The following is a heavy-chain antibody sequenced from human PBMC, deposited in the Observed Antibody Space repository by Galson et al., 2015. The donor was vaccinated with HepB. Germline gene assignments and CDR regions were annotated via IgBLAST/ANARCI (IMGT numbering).Heavy chain of an antibody. D-gene: IGHD6-13*01. CDR3: ARDGKAPGIAAAGNCRETPGLDGMDV. V-gene: IGHV3-66*03. Sequence: SLRLSCAASGFTVSSNYMSWVRQAPGKGLEWVSVIYSCGSTYYADSVKGRFTISRDNSKNTLYLQMNSLRAEDTAVYYCARDGKAPGIAAAGNCRETPGLDGMDVWGQGTTVTVSS. J-gene: IGHJ6*02. CDR2: IYSCGST. CDR1: GFTVSSNY.